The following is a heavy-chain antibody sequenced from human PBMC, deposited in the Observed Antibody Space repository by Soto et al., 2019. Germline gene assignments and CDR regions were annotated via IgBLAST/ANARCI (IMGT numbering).Heavy chain of an antibody. CDR1: GLTVSSYY. V-gene: IGHV3-53*01. J-gene: IGHJ4*02. CDR3: ARIPYYNSGTIFDY. D-gene: IGHD3-22*01. CDR2: IYAGSMT. Sequence: EVQLVESGGGLIQTGGSLRLSCAVSGLTVSSYYMSWVRQAAGKGLEWVSVIYAGSMTYYADSVQGRFTIYRDNSKNTLNLKMNRLRVEDTAVYYWARIPYYNSGTIFDYWGQVTLVTVAA.